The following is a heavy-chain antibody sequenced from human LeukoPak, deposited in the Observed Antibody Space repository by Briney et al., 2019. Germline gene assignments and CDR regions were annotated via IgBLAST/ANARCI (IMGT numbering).Heavy chain of an antibody. D-gene: IGHD6-19*01. CDR3: ARAAGPSGH. Sequence: PGGSLRLSCVASGFVVSGNYMSWVRQTPGKGLEWISVIYSGGTTYYADSVKGRFTISRDDAGNTLGLQKNSLRVEDTAVYYCARAAGPSGHWGPGTLVIVSS. CDR2: IYSGGTT. V-gene: IGHV3-66*01. J-gene: IGHJ4*02. CDR1: GFVVSGNY.